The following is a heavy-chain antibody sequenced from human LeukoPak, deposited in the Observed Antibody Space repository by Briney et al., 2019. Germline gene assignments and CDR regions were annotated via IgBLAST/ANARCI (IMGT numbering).Heavy chain of an antibody. Sequence: GASVKVSCKASVYTFTGYYMHGVRQAPGQGLEGMGWINPNSGGTNYAQKFQGRVTMTRDTSISTAYMELSRLRSDDTAVYYCARGVAVAGTADYWGQGTLVTVSS. CDR3: ARGVAVAGTADY. V-gene: IGHV1-2*02. CDR2: INPNSGGT. D-gene: IGHD6-19*01. J-gene: IGHJ4*02. CDR1: VYTFTGYY.